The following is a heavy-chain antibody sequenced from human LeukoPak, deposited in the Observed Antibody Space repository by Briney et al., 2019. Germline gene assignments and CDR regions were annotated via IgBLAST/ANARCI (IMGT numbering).Heavy chain of an antibody. D-gene: IGHD3-22*01. CDR3: AKRYYDSSAYYPIDY. CDR2: ISGSGVST. CDR1: GFSFSSYA. V-gene: IGHV3-23*01. J-gene: IGHJ4*02. Sequence: GGSLRLSCAASGFSFSSYAMSWVRQAPGKGLEWVSAISGSGVSTYYADSVKGRFTVSRDNSKNTLYLQMNSLRAEDTAVYYCAKRYYDSSAYYPIDYWGQGTLVTVSS.